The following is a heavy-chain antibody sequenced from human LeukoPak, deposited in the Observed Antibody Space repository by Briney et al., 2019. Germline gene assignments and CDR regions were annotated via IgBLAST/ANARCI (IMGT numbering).Heavy chain of an antibody. J-gene: IGHJ6*03. D-gene: IGHD6-25*01. V-gene: IGHV4-61*02. CDR2: IYFSGIT. CDR3: AREGSRRLYMDV. Sequence: SETLSLTCTVSGGSISSGTYYWSWIRQPAGKGLEWIGRIYFSGITTYNPSLKSRVTISVDTSKNQFSLKLSSVTAADTAVYYCAREGSRRLYMDVWGRGTTVTVSS. CDR1: GGSISSGTYY.